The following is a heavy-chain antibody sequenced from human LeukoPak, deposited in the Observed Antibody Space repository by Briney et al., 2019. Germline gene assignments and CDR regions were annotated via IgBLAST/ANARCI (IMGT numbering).Heavy chain of an antibody. Sequence: GASVKVSFKASGYTFTGYYMHWVRQAPGQGLEWMGWINPNSGGTNYTQKFQGRVTMTRDTSISTAYMELRRLRSDDTAVYYCARGTFRGYCSSASCPGREHFGYWGQGTLVTVSS. V-gene: IGHV1-2*02. CDR3: ARGTFRGYCSSASCPGREHFGY. J-gene: IGHJ4*02. CDR2: INPNSGGT. CDR1: GYTFTGYY. D-gene: IGHD2-2*01.